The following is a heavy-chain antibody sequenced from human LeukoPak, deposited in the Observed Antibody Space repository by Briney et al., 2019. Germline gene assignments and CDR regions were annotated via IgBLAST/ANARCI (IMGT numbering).Heavy chain of an antibody. J-gene: IGHJ4*02. CDR2: IYTSGST. CDR1: GGSISSGSYY. V-gene: IGHV4-61*02. CDR3: ARDRMGTDLVPIDH. D-gene: IGHD5-18*01. Sequence: PSETLSLTCTVSGGSISSGSYYWSWIRQPAGKGLEWIGRIYTSGSTNYNPSLKSRVTISVDTSKNQFSLKLRSVTAADTAVYYCARDRMGTDLVPIDHWGQGTLVTVSS.